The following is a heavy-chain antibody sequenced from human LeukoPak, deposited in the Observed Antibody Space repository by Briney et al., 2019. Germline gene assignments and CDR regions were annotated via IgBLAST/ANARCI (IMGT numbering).Heavy chain of an antibody. CDR2: MSSTSTTI. J-gene: IGHJ6*02. CDR3: ARGLRDRYGMDV. CDR1: GFIFGDYH. Sequence: GGSLRLSCAASGFIFGDYHMNWVRQVPGKGLEWISYMSSTSTTIFYADFVQGRFTVSRDNAKNTLYLQMHSLRVEDTAMYYCARGLRDRYGMDVWGQGTTVTVSS. V-gene: IGHV3-48*04.